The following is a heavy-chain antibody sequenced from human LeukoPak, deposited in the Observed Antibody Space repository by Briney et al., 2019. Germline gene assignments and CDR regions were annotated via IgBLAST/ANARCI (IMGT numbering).Heavy chain of an antibody. CDR1: GFTFSSYE. Sequence: GGSLRLSCAASGFTFSSYEMNWVRQAPGQGLEWVANIKHDGSEKYYVDSVKGRFTISRDDAKNSLSLQMNSVRAEDTAVYYCAYTNNLKYWGQGTLVTVSP. CDR3: AYTNNLKY. V-gene: IGHV3-7*01. J-gene: IGHJ4*02. D-gene: IGHD3-16*01. CDR2: IKHDGSEK.